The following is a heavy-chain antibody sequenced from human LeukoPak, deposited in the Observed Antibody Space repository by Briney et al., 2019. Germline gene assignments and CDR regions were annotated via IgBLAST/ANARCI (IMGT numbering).Heavy chain of an antibody. CDR1: GFTFSSYG. D-gene: IGHD3-22*01. V-gene: IGHV3-30*18. J-gene: IGHJ4*02. Sequence: GGSLRLSCAASGFTFSSYGMHWVRQAPGKGLEWVAVISYDGSDKYYADSVKGRFTISRDNSKITLYLQMNSLRAEDTAVYYCAKELDSSGYFDYWGQGTLVTVSS. CDR3: AKELDSSGYFDY. CDR2: ISYDGSDK.